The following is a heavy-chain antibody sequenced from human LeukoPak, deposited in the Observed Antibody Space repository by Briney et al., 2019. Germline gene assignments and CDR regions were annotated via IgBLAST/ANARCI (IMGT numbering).Heavy chain of an antibody. D-gene: IGHD6-19*01. V-gene: IGHV3-53*01. CDR2: IYTGGSA. Sequence: PGGSLRLSCAASGFTVSSNYMNWVRQAPGKGLEWVSVIYTGGSAYYADSVKGRFTISRDNSKNMLYLQMNSLRAEDTAVYYCARAHSSSDYFDCWSQGILVIVSS. J-gene: IGHJ4*02. CDR3: ARAHSSSDYFDC. CDR1: GFTVSSNY.